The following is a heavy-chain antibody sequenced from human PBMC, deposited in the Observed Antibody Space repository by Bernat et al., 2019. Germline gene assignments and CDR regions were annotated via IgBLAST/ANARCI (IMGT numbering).Heavy chain of an antibody. Sequence: EVHLLESGGGLVQSGGSLRLSCAASEFTFSSYAMTWVRQAPGKGLEWVSVVTGSGGSTYYADSVKGRFTISRDNSKTTLYLQMNSLRAEDTAVYFCARNHGGRRNAYCYDYWGRGTLVTVSS. V-gene: IGHV3-23*01. CDR3: ARNHGGRRNAYCYDY. D-gene: IGHD1-26*01. J-gene: IGHJ4*02. CDR1: EFTFSSYA. CDR2: VTGSGGST.